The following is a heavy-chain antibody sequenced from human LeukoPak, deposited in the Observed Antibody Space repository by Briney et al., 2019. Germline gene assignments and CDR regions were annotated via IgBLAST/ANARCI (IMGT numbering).Heavy chain of an antibody. CDR2: INPNSGGT. Sequence: ASVKVSCKASGYTFTSYYMHWVRQAPGQGLEWMGWINPNSGGTNYAQKFQGRVTMTRDTSISTAYMELSRLRSEDTAVYYCARSAHPRWPYYYYYMDVWGKGTTVTISS. D-gene: IGHD4-23*01. CDR1: GYTFTSYY. J-gene: IGHJ6*03. V-gene: IGHV1-2*02. CDR3: ARSAHPRWPYYYYYMDV.